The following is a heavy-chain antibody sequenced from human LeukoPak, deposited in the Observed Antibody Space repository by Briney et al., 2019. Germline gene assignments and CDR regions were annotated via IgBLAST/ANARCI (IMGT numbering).Heavy chain of an antibody. CDR1: GGTFSSYA. Sequence: ASVKVSCKASGGTFSSYAISWVRQAPGQGLEWMGGIIPIFGTANYAQKFQGRVTITADESTSTAYMELSSLRSEDTAVYYCAREPLPGTAVAAVFDIWGQGTMVTVSS. V-gene: IGHV1-69*13. CDR2: IIPIFGTA. CDR3: AREPLPGTAVAAVFDI. J-gene: IGHJ3*02. D-gene: IGHD6-19*01.